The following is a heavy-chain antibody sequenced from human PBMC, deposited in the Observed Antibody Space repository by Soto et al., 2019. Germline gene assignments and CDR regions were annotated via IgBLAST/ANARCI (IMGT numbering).Heavy chain of an antibody. CDR1: GGSFGGYY. Sequence: SETLSLTCAVYGGSFGGYYWSWIRQPPGKGLEWIGEINHSGSTNYNPSLKSRVTISVDTSKNQFSLKLSSVTAADTAVYYCARRGYSYGLFYFDYWGQGTLVTVSS. V-gene: IGHV4-34*01. D-gene: IGHD5-18*01. J-gene: IGHJ4*02. CDR2: INHSGST. CDR3: ARRGYSYGLFYFDY.